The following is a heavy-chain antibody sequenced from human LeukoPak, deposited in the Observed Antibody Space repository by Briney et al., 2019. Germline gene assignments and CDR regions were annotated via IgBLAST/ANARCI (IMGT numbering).Heavy chain of an antibody. V-gene: IGHV6-1*01. CDR1: GDSVSSNSVT. J-gene: IGHJ5*02. CDR3: ARRLTQYDCFDP. CDR2: TYYRSTRYN. Sequence: SQTLSLTCAISGDSVSSNSVTWNWIRQSPSRGLEWLGRTYYRSTRYNDYAVSVRGRITVNPDTSKNQFSLHLNSVTPEDTAVYYCARRLTQYDCFDPWGQGILVTVSS. D-gene: IGHD2-2*01.